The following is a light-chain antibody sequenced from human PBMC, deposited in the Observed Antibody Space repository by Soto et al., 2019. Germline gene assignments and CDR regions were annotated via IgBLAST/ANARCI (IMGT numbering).Light chain of an antibody. CDR1: QGLVSNDGNTY. V-gene: IGKV2D-30*01. CDR2: RVS. Sequence: EVVMTQSPLSLPVTLGQPASISCRSSQGLVSNDGNTYLNWFHQRPGQSPRRLIYRVSNWDSEVXDXYSGSGSGTDFTLKISRVEAEDVGVYYCMQGTHWPPTFGQGTKVEIK. J-gene: IGKJ1*01. CDR3: MQGTHWPPT.